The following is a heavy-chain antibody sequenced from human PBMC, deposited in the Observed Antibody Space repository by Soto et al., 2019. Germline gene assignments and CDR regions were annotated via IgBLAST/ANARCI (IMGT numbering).Heavy chain of an antibody. CDR1: GGSMSSHY. J-gene: IGHJ4*02. CDR2: ISYSGST. V-gene: IGHV4-59*11. CDR3: ARADPDASVGY. Sequence: SETLSLTCTVSGGSMSSHYWTWLRQPPGKGLEWIGYISYSGSTYNNPSLKSRVTISADTSRNQFSLKLSSVIAADTAVYYCARADPDASVGYWGQGTLVTVSS. D-gene: IGHD3-16*01.